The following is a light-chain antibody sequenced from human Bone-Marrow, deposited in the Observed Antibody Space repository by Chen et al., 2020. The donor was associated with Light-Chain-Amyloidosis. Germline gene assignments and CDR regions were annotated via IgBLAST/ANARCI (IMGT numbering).Light chain of an antibody. CDR1: STDVGHYNL. V-gene: IGLV2-23*01. J-gene: IGLJ2*01. CDR2: EDS. CDR3: CSSSDTDTLI. Sequence: QSALTQPASVAGSVGQSITISCTGTSTDVGHYNLVPWYQQHPGEAPKLMIYEDSERPSGVSNRFSGSKSGNTASLTISGLQTEDQADYYCCSSSDTDTLIFGTGTRLTVL.